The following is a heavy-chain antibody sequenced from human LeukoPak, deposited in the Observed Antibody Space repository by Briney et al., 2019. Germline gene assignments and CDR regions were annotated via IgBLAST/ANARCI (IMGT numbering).Heavy chain of an antibody. CDR2: IYSGGST. CDR1: GFTVSSNY. CDR3: AREGSNRPYYYDSSYYFDY. V-gene: IGHV3-66*01. J-gene: IGHJ4*02. Sequence: GGSLRLSCAVSGFTVSSNYMSWVRQAPGKGLEWVSIIYSGGSTYYADSVKGRFTISRDNSKNILYLQMDSLRAEDTAVYYCAREGSNRPYYYDSSYYFDYWGQGTLVTVSS. D-gene: IGHD3-22*01.